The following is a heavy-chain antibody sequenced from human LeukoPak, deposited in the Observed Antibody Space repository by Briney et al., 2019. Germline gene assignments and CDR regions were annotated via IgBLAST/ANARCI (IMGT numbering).Heavy chain of an antibody. Sequence: GRSLRLSCAASGFTCDDYAMHWIRQAPGKGLEWVSGISWNSGSIGYADSVKGRFTVSRDNAKNSPYLQMNSLRAEDMALYYCAKGVYSSGWYYYFDYWGQGTLVTVSS. CDR3: AKGVYSSGWYYYFDY. D-gene: IGHD6-19*01. CDR2: ISWNSGSI. CDR1: GFTCDDYA. V-gene: IGHV3-9*03. J-gene: IGHJ4*02.